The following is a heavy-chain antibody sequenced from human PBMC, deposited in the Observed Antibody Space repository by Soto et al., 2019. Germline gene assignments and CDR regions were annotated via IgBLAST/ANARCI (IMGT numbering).Heavy chain of an antibody. CDR3: ARVEQQLGDPCLDL. D-gene: IGHD6-13*01. J-gene: IGHJ2*01. CDR1: GGSFSGYY. V-gene: IGHV4-34*01. CDR2: INHSGST. Sequence: SETLSLTCAVYGGSFSGYYWSWIRQPPGKGLEWIGEINHSGSTNYNPSLKSRVTISVDTSKNQFSLKLSSVTAADTAVYYCARVEQQLGDPCLDLWGRGTLVTVSS.